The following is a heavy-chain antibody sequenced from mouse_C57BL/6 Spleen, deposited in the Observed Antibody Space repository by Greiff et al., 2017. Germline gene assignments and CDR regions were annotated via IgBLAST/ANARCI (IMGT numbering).Heavy chain of an antibody. Sequence: QVQLQQSGAELVKPGASVKISCKASGYAFSSYWMNWVKQRPGKGLEWIGQIYPGDGDTNYNGKFKGKATLTADKSSSTAYMQLSRLTSEDSAVYICARESELLRYYFDYWGQGTTLTVAS. CDR3: ARESELLRYYFDY. V-gene: IGHV1-80*01. CDR2: IYPGDGDT. CDR1: GYAFSSYW. J-gene: IGHJ2*01. D-gene: IGHD1-1*01.